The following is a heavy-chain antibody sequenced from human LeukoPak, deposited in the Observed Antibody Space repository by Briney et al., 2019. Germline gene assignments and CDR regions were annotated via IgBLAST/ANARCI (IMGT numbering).Heavy chain of an antibody. D-gene: IGHD5-12*01. J-gene: IGHJ4*02. V-gene: IGHV3-21*05. CDR1: GFTFSSYS. CDR2: ISSSSSTYI. Sequence: GGSLRLSCAASGFTFSSYSMNWVRQAPGKGLEWVSYISSSSSTYIYYADSVKGRFTISRDNAKNSLYLQMNSLRAEDTAVYYCARDMGWLPLKPFDYWGQGTLVTVSS. CDR3: ARDMGWLPLKPFDY.